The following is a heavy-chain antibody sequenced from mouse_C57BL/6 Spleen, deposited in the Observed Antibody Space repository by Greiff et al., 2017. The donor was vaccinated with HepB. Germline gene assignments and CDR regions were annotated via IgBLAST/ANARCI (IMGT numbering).Heavy chain of an antibody. D-gene: IGHD3-1*01. CDR1: GFTFSSYA. J-gene: IGHJ3*01. Sequence: EVHLVESGGGLVKPGGSLKLSCAASGFTFSSYAMSWVRQTPEQRLEWVATISDGGSYTYYPDNVKGRYTLSRDNAKNNRYLQLSHLKSEDTAMYYCARDRDAFAYWGQGTLVTVSA. V-gene: IGHV5-4*01. CDR2: ISDGGSYT. CDR3: ARDRDAFAY.